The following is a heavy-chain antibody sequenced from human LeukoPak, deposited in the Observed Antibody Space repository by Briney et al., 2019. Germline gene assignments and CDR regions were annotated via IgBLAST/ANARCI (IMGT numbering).Heavy chain of an antibody. J-gene: IGHJ4*02. CDR3: ARQPRMATFDY. Sequence: SQTLPLTCTVSGGSISSGSYYWSWIRQSAGKGLEWIGRIYTSGSTNYNPSLKSRVTISVDTSKNQFSLKLSSVTAADTAVYYCARQPRMATFDYWGQGTLVTVSS. V-gene: IGHV4-61*02. CDR2: IYTSGST. CDR1: GGSISSGSYY. D-gene: IGHD5-24*01.